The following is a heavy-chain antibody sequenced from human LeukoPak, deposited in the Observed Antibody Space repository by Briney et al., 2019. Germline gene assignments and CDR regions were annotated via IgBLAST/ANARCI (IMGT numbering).Heavy chain of an antibody. CDR3: AKDYYASGDYYDYDAFDI. J-gene: IGHJ3*02. CDR2: ISGSGGST. Sequence: GGSLRLSCAASGFTFSSYAMSWVRQAPGKGLEWVSAISGSGGSTYYADSVKGRFIISRDNSKNPLYLQMNSLRAENRAVYYCAKDYYASGDYYDYDAFDIWGQGTMVTVSS. V-gene: IGHV3-23*01. D-gene: IGHD3-10*01. CDR1: GFTFSSYA.